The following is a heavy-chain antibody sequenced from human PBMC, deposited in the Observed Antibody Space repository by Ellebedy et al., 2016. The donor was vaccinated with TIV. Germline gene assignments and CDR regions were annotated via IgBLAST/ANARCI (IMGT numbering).Heavy chain of an antibody. CDR1: GFTFSNYA. V-gene: IGHV3-48*02. CDR3: TRDFWSTGSGY. Sequence: GESLKISCAASGFTFSNYAMNWVRQAPGKRLEWVSYFDTSGFPTYYSDSVQGRFTISRDNAKNSLYLKMHSLRDEDTGVYYCTRDFWSTGSGYWGQGTLVTVSS. J-gene: IGHJ4*02. D-gene: IGHD2-8*02. CDR2: FDTSGFPT.